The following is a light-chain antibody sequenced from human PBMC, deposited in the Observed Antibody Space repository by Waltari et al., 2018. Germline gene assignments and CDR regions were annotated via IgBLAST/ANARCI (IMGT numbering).Light chain of an antibody. CDR2: DAS. Sequence: EIVLSQSPASLSLSPGERATLPCRASPNIYSYLAWYQLKPGQVPRLLIYDASNRATGIPARCSGSGSGADFTLIISSLEPEDFAVYYCHQRSKWPLTFGGGTKVEIK. J-gene: IGKJ4*01. V-gene: IGKV3-11*01. CDR3: HQRSKWPLT. CDR1: PNIYSY.